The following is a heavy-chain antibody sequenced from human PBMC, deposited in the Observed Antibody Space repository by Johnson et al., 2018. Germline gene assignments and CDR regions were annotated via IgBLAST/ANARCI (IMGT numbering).Heavy chain of an antibody. CDR3: ARAGYSSGWYPDAFDI. D-gene: IGHD6-19*01. CDR2: ISSSSSYI. V-gene: IGHV3-21*01. Sequence: VQLVQSGGGLVKPGGSLRLSCAASGFTFSSYSMNWVRQAPGKGLEWVSSISSSSSYIYYADSVKGRFTISRDNAKTSLYLQMNSLRAEDTAVYYWARAGYSSGWYPDAFDIWGQGTMVTVSS. CDR1: GFTFSSYS. J-gene: IGHJ3*02.